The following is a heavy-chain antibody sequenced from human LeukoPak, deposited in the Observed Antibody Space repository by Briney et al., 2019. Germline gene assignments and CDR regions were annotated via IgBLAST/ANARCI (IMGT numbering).Heavy chain of an antibody. J-gene: IGHJ4*02. CDR1: GFTFSSYS. V-gene: IGHV3-48*02. D-gene: IGHD1-1*01. Sequence: GGSLRLSCAASGFTFSSYSMNWVRQAPGKGLEWVSYISRSSSTIYYADSVKARFTISRDNAKNSLYLQMNSLRDEDTAVYYCASLQLELFAYWGQATLVTVSS. CDR2: ISRSSSTI. CDR3: ASLQLELFAY.